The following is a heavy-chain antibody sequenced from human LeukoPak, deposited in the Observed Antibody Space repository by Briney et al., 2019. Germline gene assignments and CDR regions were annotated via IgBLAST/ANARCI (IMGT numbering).Heavy chain of an antibody. D-gene: IGHD3-22*01. CDR2: IYTSGST. Sequence: SETLSLTCTVSGGSISSYYWSWIRQPAGKGLEWIGRIYTSGSTNYNPSLKSRVTISVDKSKNQFSLKLSSVTAADTAVYYCVSQYYYDSSGYRSWGQGTLVTVSS. CDR1: GGSISSYY. J-gene: IGHJ5*02. V-gene: IGHV4-4*07. CDR3: VSQYYYDSSGYRS.